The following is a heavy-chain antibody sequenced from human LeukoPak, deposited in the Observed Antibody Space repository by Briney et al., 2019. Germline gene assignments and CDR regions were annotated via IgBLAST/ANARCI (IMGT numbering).Heavy chain of an antibody. CDR1: GFTVSSTY. D-gene: IGHD3-3*01. V-gene: IGHV3-53*01. CDR2: IYSDDNA. Sequence: PGGSLRLSCAASGFTVSSTYMSWVRQAPGKGLEWVSVIYSDDNAYYADSVKGRFTISRDNSKNTLYLQMNNLRAEDTAVYYCATRQFTIFGVVTDYWGQGTLVTVSS. CDR3: ATRQFTIFGVVTDY. J-gene: IGHJ4*02.